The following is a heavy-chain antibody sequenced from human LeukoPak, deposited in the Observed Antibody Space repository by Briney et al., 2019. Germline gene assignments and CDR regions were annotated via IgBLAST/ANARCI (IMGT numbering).Heavy chain of an antibody. CDR2: INHSGST. D-gene: IGHD1-26*01. CDR3: ARGEQGGIVSS. V-gene: IGHV4-34*01. Sequence: SETLSLSCAVYGGSFSGYCCSWIRQPPGKGLEWIGEINHSGSTNYNPSLKSRVIISVDTSKNQFSLKLTSVTAADTAVYYCARGEQGGIVSSWGQGTLVTVSS. J-gene: IGHJ4*02. CDR1: GGSFSGYC.